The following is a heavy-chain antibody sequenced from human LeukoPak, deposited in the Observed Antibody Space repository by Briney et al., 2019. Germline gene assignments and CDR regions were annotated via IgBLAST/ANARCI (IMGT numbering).Heavy chain of an antibody. D-gene: IGHD2-15*01. CDR3: ARDGGLHTNFDY. CDR2: TKPDGSAE. J-gene: IGHJ4*02. CDR1: GLSFRNYW. V-gene: IGHV3-7*01. Sequence: PGGSLRLSCAASGLSFRNYWMGWVRQAPGKGLERVANTKPDGSAEYYADSVRGRFTASRDNANNLLYLQMNRLRAEDTAVYYCARDGGLHTNFDYWGQGTLLTVSS.